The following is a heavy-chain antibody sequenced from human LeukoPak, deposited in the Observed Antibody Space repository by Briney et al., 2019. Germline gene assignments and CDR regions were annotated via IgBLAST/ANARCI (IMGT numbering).Heavy chain of an antibody. CDR2: INPNSGGT. CDR1: GYTFTGYY. CDR3: ARESVPAVASRRGLNY. D-gene: IGHD6-6*01. J-gene: IGHJ4*02. Sequence: ASVKVSCKASGYTFTGYYMHWVRQAPGQGLEWMGWINPNSGGTNYAQKFQGRVTMTRDTSISTVYMEMSRLRSDDTAVYYCARESVPAVASRRGLNYWGQGTLGAVS. V-gene: IGHV1-2*02.